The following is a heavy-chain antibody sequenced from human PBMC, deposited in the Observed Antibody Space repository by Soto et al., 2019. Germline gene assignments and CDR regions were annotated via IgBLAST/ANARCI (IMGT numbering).Heavy chain of an antibody. Sequence: QVQLVESGGGVVQPGRSLRLSCVASGFTFYNYGMHWVRQAPGKGLEWVAAIWPDGDIEHYPDSVKGRFTISRDNSRNTLYLQMNSLRAEDTAVYYCAKVGIVATTQMGWFDPWGQGTLVIVSS. V-gene: IGHV3-33*06. D-gene: IGHD1-26*01. CDR2: IWPDGDIE. CDR1: GFTFYNYG. J-gene: IGHJ5*02. CDR3: AKVGIVATTQMGWFDP.